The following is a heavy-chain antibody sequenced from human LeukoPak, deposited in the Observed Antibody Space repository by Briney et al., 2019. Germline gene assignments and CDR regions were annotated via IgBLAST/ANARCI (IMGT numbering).Heavy chain of an antibody. D-gene: IGHD3-10*01. V-gene: IGHV3-30*02. Sequence: GGSLGLSCAASGFTFSSYGMHWVRQAPGKGLEWVAFIRYDGSNKYYADSVKGRFTISRDNSKNTLYLQMNSLRAEDTAVYYCAKDLGEVLLWFGELFAFDYWGQGTLVTVSS. CDR2: IRYDGSNK. CDR3: AKDLGEVLLWFGELFAFDY. CDR1: GFTFSSYG. J-gene: IGHJ4*02.